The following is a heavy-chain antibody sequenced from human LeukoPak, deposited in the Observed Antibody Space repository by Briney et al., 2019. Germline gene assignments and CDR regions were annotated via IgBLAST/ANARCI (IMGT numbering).Heavy chain of an antibody. Sequence: SQTLSLTCTVSGGSISSGTYYWSWIRPPAGKGLEWIGRISTSGNTNYNPSLKSRVTIAEDTSKNQFSLNLSSVTAADTAVYYCPRGAAVAFDYGGQGTLLTVSS. J-gene: IGHJ4*02. D-gene: IGHD6-19*01. CDR3: PRGAAVAFDY. V-gene: IGHV4-61*02. CDR1: GGSISSGTYY. CDR2: ISTSGNT.